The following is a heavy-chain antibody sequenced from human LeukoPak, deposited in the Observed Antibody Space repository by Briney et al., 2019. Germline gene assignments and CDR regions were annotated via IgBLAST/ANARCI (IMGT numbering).Heavy chain of an antibody. J-gene: IGHJ3*02. CDR1: GCSVTAYY. Sequence: PSETLSLTCTVSGCSVTAYYWSWIRQPPGKGLEWIGYISYRGSTNYNPSLKSRVTMLVDTSKNQFSLKLSSVTAADTAVYYCARALYARAWYAFDIRGQGTMVTVSS. D-gene: IGHD2/OR15-2a*01. CDR3: ARALYARAWYAFDI. V-gene: IGHV4-59*02. CDR2: ISYRGST.